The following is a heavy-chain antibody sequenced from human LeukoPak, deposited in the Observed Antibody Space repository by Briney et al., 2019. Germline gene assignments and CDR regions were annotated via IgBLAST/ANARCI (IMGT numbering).Heavy chain of an antibody. D-gene: IGHD5-18*01. CDR2: IYYSGST. CDR3: ARGKYSYGYVAY. V-gene: IGHV4-59*01. Sequence: PSETLSLTCTVSGGSISSYYWSWLRQPPGKGREGIGYIYYSGSTNYNPSLKSRVPISVDTSKNQFSLKLSSVTAADTAVYYCARGKYSYGYVAYWGQGTLVTVSS. CDR1: GGSISSYY. J-gene: IGHJ4*02.